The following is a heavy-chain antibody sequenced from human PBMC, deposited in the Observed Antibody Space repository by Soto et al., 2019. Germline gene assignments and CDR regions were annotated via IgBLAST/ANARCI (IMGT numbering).Heavy chain of an antibody. J-gene: IGHJ6*02. Sequence: EVQLVESGGGMVKPGGSLRRSCISSGFTFRTYTMNWVRQAPVKGLEWVSGIRGFSPYTFYAESVRGRFAISRDNAKNSLFLQMDSLRAEDTAVYYCARERGYDAHDYDYNAMDVWGQGTTVTVSS. V-gene: IGHV3-21*01. D-gene: IGHD3-10*01. CDR2: IRGFSPYT. CDR1: GFTFRTYT. CDR3: ARERGYDAHDYDYNAMDV.